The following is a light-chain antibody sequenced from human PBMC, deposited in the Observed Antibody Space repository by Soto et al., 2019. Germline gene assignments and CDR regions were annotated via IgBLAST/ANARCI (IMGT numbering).Light chain of an antibody. CDR2: AAS. CDR1: QSISNY. J-gene: IGKJ3*01. CDR3: QQSYNGPLT. Sequence: DIQMTQSPSYLSASVGDRVTITCRASQSISNYLNWYQQKPEKAPKLLIYAASTLQSGVPSRFSGSGSGEDFTITVSSLQHEDFATYYCQQSYNGPLTFGPGTKVDI. V-gene: IGKV1-39*01.